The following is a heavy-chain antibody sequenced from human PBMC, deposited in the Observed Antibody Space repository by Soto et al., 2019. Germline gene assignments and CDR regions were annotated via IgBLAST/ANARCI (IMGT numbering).Heavy chain of an antibody. J-gene: IGHJ3*02. CDR2: ISAYNGNT. CDR3: ASWYSSGWYSAFDI. V-gene: IGHV1-18*01. CDR1: GVTFTSYG. Sequence: ASVKVSCKASGVTFTSYGISWVRQAPGQGLEWMGWISAYNGNTNYAQKLQGRVTMTTDTSTSTAYMELRSLRSDDTAVYYCASWYSSGWYSAFDIWGQGTMVTVSS. D-gene: IGHD6-19*01.